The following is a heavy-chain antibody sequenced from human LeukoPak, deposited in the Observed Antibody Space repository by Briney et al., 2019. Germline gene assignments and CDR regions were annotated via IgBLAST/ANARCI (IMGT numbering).Heavy chain of an antibody. V-gene: IGHV4-59*12. Sequence: PSETLSLTCTVSGGSISSYYWSWIRQPPGKGLEWIGYIYYSGSTNYNPSLKSRVTISLDTSKDQFSLKLSSVTAADTAVYYCARWDPLDAFDIWGQGTMVTVSS. CDR3: ARWDPLDAFDI. CDR1: GGSISSYY. CDR2: IYYSGST. D-gene: IGHD1-26*01. J-gene: IGHJ3*02.